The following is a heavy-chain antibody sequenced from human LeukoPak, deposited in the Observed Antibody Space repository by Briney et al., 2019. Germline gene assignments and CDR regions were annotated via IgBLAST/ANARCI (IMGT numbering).Heavy chain of an antibody. D-gene: IGHD4-23*01. V-gene: IGHV5-51*01. J-gene: IGHJ4*02. Sequence: PGGSLRLSCAASGFTFTSYWIGGVRQMPGKGREGMGIIYPGDSDTRYSPSLQGQCTNSAAKSTSTAYLQWSSLKASDTAMYSCARHGEAGNSVSPLDYWGQGTLVTVSS. CDR3: ARHGEAGNSVSPLDY. CDR1: GFTFTSYW. CDR2: IYPGDSDT.